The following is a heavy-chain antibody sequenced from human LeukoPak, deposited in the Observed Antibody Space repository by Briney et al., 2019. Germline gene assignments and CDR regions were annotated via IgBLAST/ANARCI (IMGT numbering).Heavy chain of an antibody. D-gene: IGHD1-14*01. CDR2: INHSGST. CDR3: ARIYRGAQRTFYYYMDV. V-gene: IGHV4-34*01. Sequence: SETLSLTCAVYGGSFGGYYWSWIRQPPGKGLEWIGEINHSGSTNYNASLKSRVTISVDTSKNQCSPQLSSVTAADTAVYYCARIYRGAQRTFYYYMDVWDKGTTVTVSS. J-gene: IGHJ6*03. CDR1: GGSFGGYY.